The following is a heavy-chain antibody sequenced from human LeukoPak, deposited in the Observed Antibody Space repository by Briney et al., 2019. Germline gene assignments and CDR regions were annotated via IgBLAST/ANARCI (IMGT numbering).Heavy chain of an antibody. CDR3: ARDAAYFDSSGYYPDPLDY. J-gene: IGHJ4*02. Sequence: PGGSLRLSCAASGFSFSAYNINWVRQAPGKGLEWVSCISPSGDHRYYADSVRGRFTISRDNAMNSVYLQMNSLRAEDTAVYYCARDAAYFDSSGYYPDPLDYWGQGTLVSVSS. V-gene: IGHV3-21*01. CDR1: GFSFSAYN. D-gene: IGHD3-22*01. CDR2: ISPSGDHR.